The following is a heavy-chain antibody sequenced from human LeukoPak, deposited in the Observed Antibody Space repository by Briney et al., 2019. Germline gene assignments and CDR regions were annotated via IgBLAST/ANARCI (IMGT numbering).Heavy chain of an antibody. CDR2: IYYSGST. CDR1: GGSVSRSPYY. CDR3: ARDRITMVRGVIISWFDP. D-gene: IGHD3-10*01. J-gene: IGHJ5*02. Sequence: PSETLSLTCTVSGGSVSRSPYYWGWIRQPPGKGLEWIGNIYYSGSTYYNPSLKSRVTISVDTSKNQFSLKVTSVTAADTAVYYCARDRITMVRGVIISWFDPWGQGTLVTVSS. V-gene: IGHV4-39*07.